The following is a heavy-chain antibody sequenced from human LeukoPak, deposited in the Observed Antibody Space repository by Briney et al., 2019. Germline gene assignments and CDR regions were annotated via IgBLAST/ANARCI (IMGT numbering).Heavy chain of an antibody. CDR3: AGDYNWNFDY. V-gene: IGHV3-7*05. D-gene: IGHD1-1*01. CDR1: GFTFSNYW. CDR2: KKQDGSEE. Sequence: PGGSLRLSCAASGFTFSNYWMSWVRQAPGKGLEWVANKKQDGSEEYYVDSVKGRFTIPRDNAKSSLYLQMNNLRAEDTAVYYCAGDYNWNFDYWGQGTLVTVSS. J-gene: IGHJ4*02.